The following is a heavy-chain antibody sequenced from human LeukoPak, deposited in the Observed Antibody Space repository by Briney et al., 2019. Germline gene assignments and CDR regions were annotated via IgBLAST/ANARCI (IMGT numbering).Heavy chain of an antibody. D-gene: IGHD3-22*01. CDR3: ARGQYDSSGYRTYYYYYYMDV. CDR1: VASISSYY. V-gene: IGHV4-59*01. J-gene: IGHJ6*03. Sequence: SETLSLTSTAAVASISSYYWSLIRQPAGKVLECIGYIYYSGSTNYNPSLKSRVTISVDTSKNKFSLKLSSVTAADTAVYYCARGQYDSSGYRTYYYYYYMDVWGKGTTVTVSS. CDR2: IYYSGST.